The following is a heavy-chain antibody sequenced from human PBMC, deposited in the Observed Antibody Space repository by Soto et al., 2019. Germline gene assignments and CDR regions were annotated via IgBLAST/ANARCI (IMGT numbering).Heavy chain of an antibody. V-gene: IGHV4-30-4*01. Sequence: ASETRSLSCTVSVFSITWFDYYWSCILQAPWKGLDLIGNIFYSGATSYNPSLESRVTISLDRSKNQFSLKLDSFTAADTAVYYCARDRRVTNSWSPGDSYHYGLDVWGQGTTVTVSS. CDR3: ARDRRVTNSWSPGDSYHYGLDV. D-gene: IGHD6-13*01. CDR2: IFYSGAT. J-gene: IGHJ6*02. CDR1: VFSITWFDYY.